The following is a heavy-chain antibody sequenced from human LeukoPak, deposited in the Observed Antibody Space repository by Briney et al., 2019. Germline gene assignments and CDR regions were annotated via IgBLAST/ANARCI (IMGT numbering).Heavy chain of an antibody. CDR2: MNPNSGST. J-gene: IGHJ4*02. Sequence: ASVKVSCKASGYTFTSYDINWVRQATGQGLEWMGWMNPNSGSTGYAQKFQGRVTMTRSTSISTAYMELSSLRSEDTAVYYCARGLYGYGHTFDYWSQGTLVTVSS. D-gene: IGHD5-12*01. CDR3: ARGLYGYGHTFDY. CDR1: GYTFTSYD. V-gene: IGHV1-8*01.